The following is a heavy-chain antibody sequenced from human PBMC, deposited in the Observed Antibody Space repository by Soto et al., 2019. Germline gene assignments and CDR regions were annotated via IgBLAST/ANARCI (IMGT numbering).Heavy chain of an antibody. D-gene: IGHD3-3*01. J-gene: IGHJ6*03. CDR3: ARVPPPAYYDFWSGYFKSGYYYYMDV. CDR1: GGSISSYY. CDR2: IYYSGST. V-gene: IGHV4-59*01. Sequence: SETLSLTCTVSGGSISSYYWSWIRQPPGKGLEWIGYIYYSGSTNYNPSLKGRVTISVATSKNQFSLKLSSVTAADTAVYYCARVPPPAYYDFWSGYFKSGYYYYMDVWGKGTTVTVSS.